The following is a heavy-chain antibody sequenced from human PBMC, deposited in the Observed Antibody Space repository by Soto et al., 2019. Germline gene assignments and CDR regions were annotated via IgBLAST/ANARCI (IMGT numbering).Heavy chain of an antibody. CDR3: ARGGSGSYADY. V-gene: IGHV1-18*01. CDR1: GYTFTNYD. CDR2: ISAYNGNT. Sequence: QVQLVQSGAEVKKPGASVKVSCKTSGYTFTNYDITWVRQAPGQGPEWMGWISAYNGNTNYAEKVQGRVTMTTDTSTSTAYMELRGLRSDDTAVYYCARGGSGSYADYWGQGALVAVSS. J-gene: IGHJ4*02. D-gene: IGHD3-10*01.